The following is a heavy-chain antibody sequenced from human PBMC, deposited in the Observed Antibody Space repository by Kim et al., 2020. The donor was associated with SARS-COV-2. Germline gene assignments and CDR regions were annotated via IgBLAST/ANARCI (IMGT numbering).Heavy chain of an antibody. J-gene: IGHJ6*02. Sequence: KSRVTISVDPSKNQFSLKLNSVTAADTAVYYCARGGQVGATWYFYYGMDVWGQGTTVTVSS. V-gene: IGHV4-34*01. D-gene: IGHD1-26*01. CDR3: ARGGQVGATWYFYYGMDV.